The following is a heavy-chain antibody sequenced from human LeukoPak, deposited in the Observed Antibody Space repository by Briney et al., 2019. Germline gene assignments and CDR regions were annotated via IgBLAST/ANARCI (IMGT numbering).Heavy chain of an antibody. CDR1: GFTFSSYS. D-gene: IGHD1-26*01. CDR2: ISSSSSYI. V-gene: IGHV3-21*04. CDR3: ARSKLGAADAFDV. Sequence: GGSLRLSCAASGFTFSSYSMNWVRQAPGKGLEWVSSISSSSSYIYYADSVKGRFTISRDNAKNSLYLQMNSLRVEGTALYYCARSKLGAADAFDVWGPGTMVTVSS. J-gene: IGHJ3*01.